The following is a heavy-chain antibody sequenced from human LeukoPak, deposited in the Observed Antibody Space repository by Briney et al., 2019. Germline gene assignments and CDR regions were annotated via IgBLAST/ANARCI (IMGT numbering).Heavy chain of an antibody. V-gene: IGHV3-30*02. D-gene: IGHD4-17*01. CDR1: GFTFSNYD. J-gene: IGHJ4*02. Sequence: GGSLRLSRAASGFTFSNYDMHWARQAPGKGLEWVTFIRYDGSNKFYADSVKVRFTISRDNSKNTLYLQMNSLRGEDSAVYYCATHTGYFDYWGQGTLVTVSS. CDR3: ATHTGYFDY. CDR2: IRYDGSNK.